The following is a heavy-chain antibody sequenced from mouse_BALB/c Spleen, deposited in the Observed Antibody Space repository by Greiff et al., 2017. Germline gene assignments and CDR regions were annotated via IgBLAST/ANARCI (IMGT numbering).Heavy chain of an antibody. V-gene: IGHV14-3*02. CDR2: IDPANGNT. CDR1: GFNIKDTY. CDR3: APDGYYAY. D-gene: IGHD2-3*01. J-gene: IGHJ3*01. Sequence: EVQLQQYGAELVKPGASVKLSCTASGFNIKDTYMHWVKQRPEQGLEWIGRIDPANGNTKYDPKFQGKATITADTSSNTAYLQLSSLTSEDTAVYYCAPDGYYAYWGQGTLVTVSA.